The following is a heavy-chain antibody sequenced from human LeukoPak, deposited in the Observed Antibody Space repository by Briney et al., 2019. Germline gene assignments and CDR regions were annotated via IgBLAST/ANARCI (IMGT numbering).Heavy chain of an antibody. J-gene: IGHJ4*02. Sequence: SETLSLTCAVYGGSFSGYYWSWIRQPPGKGLEWIGEINHSGSTNYNPSLKSRVTISVDTSKNQFSLKLSSVTAADTAVYYCASGYYYDSSGYYYPWPFDYWGQGTLVTVSS. V-gene: IGHV4-34*01. CDR3: ASGYYYDSSGYYYPWPFDY. CDR2: INHSGST. CDR1: GGSFSGYY. D-gene: IGHD3-22*01.